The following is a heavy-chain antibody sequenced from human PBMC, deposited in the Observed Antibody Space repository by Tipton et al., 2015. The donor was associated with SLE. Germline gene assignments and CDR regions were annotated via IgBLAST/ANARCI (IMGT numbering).Heavy chain of an antibody. Sequence: QLVQSGAEVKKPGSSVKVSCKASGGTFSSYAISWVRQAPGQGLEWMGWISAYNGHTNYAQKLQDRVTLTTDTSTSTAYMELRSLRSDDTAGYYCARLPLLRFLEWSPGYYGMDVWGQGTTVTVPS. D-gene: IGHD3-3*01. CDR1: GGTFSSYA. V-gene: IGHV1-18*01. J-gene: IGHJ6*02. CDR2: ISAYNGHT. CDR3: ARLPLLRFLEWSPGYYGMDV.